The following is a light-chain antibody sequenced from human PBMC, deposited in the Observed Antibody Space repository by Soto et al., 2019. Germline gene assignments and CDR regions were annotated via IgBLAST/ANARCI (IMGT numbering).Light chain of an antibody. Sequence: QSVLTQPPSVSGAPGQRVTISCTGSSSNIGAGYDVHWYQQFPGTAPKLLIYGNTNRPSGVPDRFSGSKSGTSASLAITGLQAEDEADYSCQSFDSNVDNYVFGTGTKLTVL. CDR2: GNT. CDR3: QSFDSNVDNYV. V-gene: IGLV1-40*01. J-gene: IGLJ1*01. CDR1: SSNIGAGYD.